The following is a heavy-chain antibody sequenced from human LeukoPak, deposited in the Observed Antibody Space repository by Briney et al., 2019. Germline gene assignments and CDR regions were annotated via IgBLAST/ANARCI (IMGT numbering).Heavy chain of an antibody. D-gene: IGHD6-19*01. V-gene: IGHV1-24*01. CDR3: ASSGSNGWYGGTDAFDI. J-gene: IGHJ3*02. CDR1: GKTLTEVS. CDR2: FDPEDGET. Sequence: ASVKVSCKVSGKTLTEVSMHWVRQGPGKGLEWMGGFDPEDGETIYAQKFQGRITMTEDTSTDTAYMELSSLRSEDTAVYYCASSGSNGWYGGTDAFDIWGQGTMVTVSS.